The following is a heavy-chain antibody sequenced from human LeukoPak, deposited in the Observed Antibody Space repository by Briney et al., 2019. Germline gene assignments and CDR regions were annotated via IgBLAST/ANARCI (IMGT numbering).Heavy chain of an antibody. CDR3: ARRIAVTGSFDF. Sequence: NPSETLSLTCSVSGYSLSSGYYWSWIRQPPGKGLEWIGSIYHSGSTYYNPPLKSRVTTSKDRSKNQFSLKLSSVTAADTALYYCARRIAVTGSFDFWGQGTLVTVSS. CDR2: IYHSGST. CDR1: GYSLSSGYY. D-gene: IGHD6-19*01. V-gene: IGHV4-38-2*02. J-gene: IGHJ4*02.